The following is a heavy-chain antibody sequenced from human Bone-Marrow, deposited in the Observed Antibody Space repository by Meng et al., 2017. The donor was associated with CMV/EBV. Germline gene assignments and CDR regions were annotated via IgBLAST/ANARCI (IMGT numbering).Heavy chain of an antibody. CDR2: INSDGSST. CDR3: AREEAGGCSSISCYTSEWFDP. CDR1: GFTFSSYW. Sequence: GESLKISCAASGFTFSSYWMHWVRQAPGKGLVWVSRINSDGSSTSYADSVKGRFTISRDNAKNTLYLQMNSLRAEDTAVYYCAREEAGGCSSISCYTSEWFDPWGQGTLVTVSS. D-gene: IGHD2-2*02. V-gene: IGHV3-74*01. J-gene: IGHJ5*02.